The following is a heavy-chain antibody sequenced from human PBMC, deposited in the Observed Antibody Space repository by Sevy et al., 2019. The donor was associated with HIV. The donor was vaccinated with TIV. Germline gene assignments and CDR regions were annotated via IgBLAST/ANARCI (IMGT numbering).Heavy chain of an antibody. J-gene: IGHJ4*02. Sequence: GGSLRLSCAASGFTFSIYGMYWVRQAPGKGLEWVACIRYDGSTKYYADSVNGRFTISRDNSKNTLYLQMNSLRAEDTAVYYCAKDLTGRYSSSSGDFDYWGQGTLVTVSS. D-gene: IGHD6-6*01. V-gene: IGHV3-30*02. CDR1: GFTFSIYG. CDR2: IRYDGSTK. CDR3: AKDLTGRYSSSSGDFDY.